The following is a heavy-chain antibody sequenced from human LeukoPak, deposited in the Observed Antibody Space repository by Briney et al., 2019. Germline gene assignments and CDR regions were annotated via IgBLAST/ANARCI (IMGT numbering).Heavy chain of an antibody. J-gene: IGHJ4*02. CDR1: GFTFSSYA. V-gene: IGHV3-23*01. Sequence: GGSLRLSCAASGFTFSSYAMSWVRQAPGKGLEWVSGIVGSGGSTYSSDSVKGRFTISRDNSKNTLYLQMNSLRAEDTALYYCAKRSSGRSGFDYWGLGTLVTVSS. CDR3: AKRSSGRSGFDY. CDR2: IVGSGGST. D-gene: IGHD3-10*01.